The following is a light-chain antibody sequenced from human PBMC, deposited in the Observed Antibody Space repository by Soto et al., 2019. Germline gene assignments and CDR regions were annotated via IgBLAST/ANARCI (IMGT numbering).Light chain of an antibody. J-gene: IGKJ1*01. Sequence: DIQMTQSPSTLSASVGDRVTITCRASQSISSWLAWYQQKPGKAPKLLIYAASTLQSGVPSRFSGSGSGTEFTLTISSLQPEDFATYYCQQLRAFGQGTKVDIK. CDR3: QQLRA. V-gene: IGKV1-5*01. CDR1: QSISSW. CDR2: AAS.